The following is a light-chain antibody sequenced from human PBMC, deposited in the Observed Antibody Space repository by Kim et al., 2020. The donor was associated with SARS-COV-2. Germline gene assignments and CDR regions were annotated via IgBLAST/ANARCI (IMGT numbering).Light chain of an antibody. CDR3: QAWDSSTAV. Sequence: VSPGQTVSITCSGDKLGDKYACWYQQKPGQSPVLVVYQDSKRPSGIPERFSGSNSGNTATLTISGTQAMDEADYYCQAWDSSTAVFGGGTQLTVL. J-gene: IGLJ3*02. CDR1: KLGDKY. V-gene: IGLV3-1*01. CDR2: QDS.